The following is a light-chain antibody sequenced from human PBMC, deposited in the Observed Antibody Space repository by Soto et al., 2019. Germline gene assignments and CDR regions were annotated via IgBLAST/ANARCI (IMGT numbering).Light chain of an antibody. Sequence: QSALTQPRSVSGSPGQSVTISCTGTSSDVGGYNYVSWYRQPAGTATNLMIYXXXRXXXXXXXXXXGSNAGNTSSLTISGLPAEDXADYYCCSSAGTYTSVFGGGTKLTVL. CDR2: XXX. CDR3: CSSAGTYTSV. J-gene: IGLJ3*02. CDR1: SSDVGGYNY. V-gene: IGLV2-11*01.